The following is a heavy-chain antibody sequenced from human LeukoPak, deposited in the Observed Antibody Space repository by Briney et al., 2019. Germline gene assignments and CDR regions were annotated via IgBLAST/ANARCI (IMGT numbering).Heavy chain of an antibody. D-gene: IGHD3-10*01. CDR1: GGSYSGYS. V-gene: IGHV4-34*01. Sequence: SETLSLTCAAYGGSYSGYSWRYTRQPPGRGLEGMGDIYHSGSHIQHPSLRSRVIVSVDTSKNQFSLKLSSVTAADTAVYYCARESYGSGSYYPSSYYFDYWGQGTLVTVSS. CDR2: IYHSGSH. J-gene: IGHJ4*02. CDR3: ARESYGSGSYYPSSYYFDY.